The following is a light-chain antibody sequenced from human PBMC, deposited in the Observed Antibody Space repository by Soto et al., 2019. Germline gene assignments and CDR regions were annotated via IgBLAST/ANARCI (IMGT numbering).Light chain of an antibody. CDR1: GGDVGGYNY. J-gene: IGLJ1*01. CDR2: DVN. V-gene: IGLV2-8*01. CDR3: SSYAGFNNYV. Sequence: QSVLTQLPSASGSPGQSVTISCTGTGGDVGGYNYVSWYQQHPGKVPRLIIYDVNKRPSGVPDRFSGSKSDNTASLTVSGLQAEDEADYYCSSYAGFNNYVFGTGTEATV.